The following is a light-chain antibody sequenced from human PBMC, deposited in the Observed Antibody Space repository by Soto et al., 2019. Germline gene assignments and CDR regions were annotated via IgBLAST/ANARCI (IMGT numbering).Light chain of an antibody. J-gene: IGKJ4*01. CDR2: AAS. V-gene: IGKV3-20*01. CDR3: QHFGSSLT. Sequence: EIVLTQSPGTLSLSPGEGATLSCRASQSVSSSYLAWYQQKPGQAPRLFVYAASSRATGVPDRFSGSGSGADFTLTISSLQPEDSAVYYCQHFGSSLTFGGGTKLEIK. CDR1: QSVSSSY.